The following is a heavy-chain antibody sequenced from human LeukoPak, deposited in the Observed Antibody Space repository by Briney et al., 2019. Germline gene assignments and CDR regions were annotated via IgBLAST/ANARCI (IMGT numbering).Heavy chain of an antibody. CDR1: GGSISSGDYY. D-gene: IGHD6-19*01. J-gene: IGHJ4*02. V-gene: IGHV4-30-4*08. CDR2: IYYSGST. CDR3: ARHGAVAGTSHFDY. Sequence: SQTLSLTCTVSGGSISSGDYYWSWIRQPPGKGLEWIGYIYYSGSTYYNPSLKSRVTISVDTSKNQFSLKLSSVTAADTAVYYCARHGAVAGTSHFDYWGQGTLVTVSS.